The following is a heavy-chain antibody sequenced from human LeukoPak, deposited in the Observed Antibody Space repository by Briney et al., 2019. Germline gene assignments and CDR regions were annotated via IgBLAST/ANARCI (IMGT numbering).Heavy chain of an antibody. D-gene: IGHD2-2*01. CDR2: IYYSGST. CDR1: GGSISSYY. CDR3: ARSVPAAAIRFDY. V-gene: IGHV4-59*12. Sequence: PSETLSLTCTVSGGSISSYYWSWIRQPPGKGLEWIGYIYYSGSTYYNPSLKSRVTISVDTSKNQFSLKLSSVTAADTAVYYCARSVPAAAIRFDYWGQGTLVTVSS. J-gene: IGHJ4*02.